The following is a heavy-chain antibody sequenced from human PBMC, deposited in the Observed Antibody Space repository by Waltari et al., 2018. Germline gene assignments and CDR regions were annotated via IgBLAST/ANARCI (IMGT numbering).Heavy chain of an antibody. CDR1: GGTFSSYA. D-gene: IGHD3-22*01. V-gene: IGHV1-69*12. CDR3: ASHRQDYYDSSGYLYYFDY. J-gene: IGHJ4*02. Sequence: QVQLVQSGAEVKKPGSSVKVSCKASGGTFSSYAISWVRQAPGQGLEWMGWIIPIFGTANYAQKFQGRVTITADESTSTAYMELSSLRSEDTAVYYCASHRQDYYDSSGYLYYFDYWGQGTLVTVSS. CDR2: IIPIFGTA.